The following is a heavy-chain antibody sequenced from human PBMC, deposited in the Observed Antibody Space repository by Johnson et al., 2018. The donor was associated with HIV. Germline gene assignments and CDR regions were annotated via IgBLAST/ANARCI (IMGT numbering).Heavy chain of an antibody. Sequence: QVQLVESGGGVVQPGGSLRLSCAASGFTFSSYGMHWVRQAPGKGLEWVSVFYSDSNTYSSDSVKGRFTISRDNSKNTLYLQMNSLRAEDTAVYYCARERIAAAGLDAFDIWGQGTMVTVSS. CDR1: GFTFSSYG. D-gene: IGHD6-13*01. CDR3: ARERIAAAGLDAFDI. V-gene: IGHV3-NL1*01. J-gene: IGHJ3*02. CDR2: FYSDSNT.